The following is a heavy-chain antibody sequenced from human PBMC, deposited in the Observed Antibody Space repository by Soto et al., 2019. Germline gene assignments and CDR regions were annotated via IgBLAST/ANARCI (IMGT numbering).Heavy chain of an antibody. Sequence: GGSLRLSCAASGFTFSSYSMNWVRQAPGKGLEWVSYISSSSSTIYYADSVKGRFTISRDNAKNSLYLQMNSLRDEDTAVEYCARDLKHFWSGPPFDPWGQGTLVTVSS. CDR1: GFTFSSYS. D-gene: IGHD3-3*02. V-gene: IGHV3-48*02. J-gene: IGHJ5*02. CDR2: ISSSSSTI. CDR3: ARDLKHFWSGPPFDP.